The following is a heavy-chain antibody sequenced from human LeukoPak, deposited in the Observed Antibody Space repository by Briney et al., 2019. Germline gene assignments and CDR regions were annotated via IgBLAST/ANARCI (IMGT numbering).Heavy chain of an antibody. Sequence: PSETLSLTCAVYGGSFSGYYWSWIRQPPGKGLEWIGEINHSGSTNYNPSLKSRVTISVDTSKNQLSLKLSSVTAADTAVYYCARPGHMTTVSPPGDAFDIWGQGTMVTVSS. V-gene: IGHV4-34*01. CDR2: INHSGST. J-gene: IGHJ3*02. CDR3: ARPGHMTTVSPPGDAFDI. D-gene: IGHD4-17*01. CDR1: GGSFSGYY.